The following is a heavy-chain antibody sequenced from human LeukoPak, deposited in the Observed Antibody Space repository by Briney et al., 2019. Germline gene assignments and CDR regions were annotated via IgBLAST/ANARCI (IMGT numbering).Heavy chain of an antibody. CDR1: GYTFTGYY. J-gene: IGHJ2*01. CDR2: INPNSGGT. D-gene: IGHD6-19*01. CDR3: ARYSSGWYFDL. V-gene: IGHV1-2*02. Sequence: ASVKVSCKTSGYTFTGYYMHWVRQAPGQGLEWMGWINPNSGGTNYAQKFQGRVTMTRDTSISTAYMELTRLRSDDTAGYYCARYSSGWYFDLWAVAPWSLSPQ.